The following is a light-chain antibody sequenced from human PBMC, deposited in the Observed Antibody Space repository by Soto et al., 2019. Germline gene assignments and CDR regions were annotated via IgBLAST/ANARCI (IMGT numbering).Light chain of an antibody. Sequence: QSALTQPPSASGSPGQSVTISCTGTSGDVGGYNYVSWYQQHPGKAPKLMIYEVSKRPSGVPDRFSGSKSGNTASLTVSGLQAEDEADYYCSSYAGSNNLGVFGGGTKLTVL. CDR3: SSYAGSNNLGV. V-gene: IGLV2-8*01. CDR1: SGDVGGYNY. J-gene: IGLJ2*01. CDR2: EVS.